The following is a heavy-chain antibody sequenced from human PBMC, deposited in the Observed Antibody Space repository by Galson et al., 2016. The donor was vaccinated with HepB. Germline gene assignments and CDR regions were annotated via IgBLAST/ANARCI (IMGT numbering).Heavy chain of an antibody. V-gene: IGHV4-34*01. D-gene: IGHD2-15*01. CDR3: ARRGFYYYPSMDV. CDR2: ISHSRFT. J-gene: IGHJ6*02. Sequence: SETLSLTCDVYNGSLSGYYWSWIRQSPGRGLEWIGEISHSRFTMYNPSLKSRVTISIDTSKNEFSLKVNSLTAADTAVYYCARRGFYYYPSMDVWGPGTPVSVSS. CDR1: NGSLSGYY.